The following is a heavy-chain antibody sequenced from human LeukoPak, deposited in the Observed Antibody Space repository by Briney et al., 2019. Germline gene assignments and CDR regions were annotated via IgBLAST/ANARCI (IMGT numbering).Heavy chain of an antibody. CDR3: ARDLTAAAGTMGFDY. V-gene: IGHV3-7*01. D-gene: IGHD6-13*01. CDR1: GFTFSSYW. J-gene: IGHJ4*02. Sequence: GGSLRLSCAASGFTFSSYWMSWVRQAPGKWLEWVANIKQDGSEKYYVDSVKGRFTISRDNAKNSLYLQMNSLRAEDTAVYYCARDLTAAAGTMGFDYWGQGTLVTVSS. CDR2: IKQDGSEK.